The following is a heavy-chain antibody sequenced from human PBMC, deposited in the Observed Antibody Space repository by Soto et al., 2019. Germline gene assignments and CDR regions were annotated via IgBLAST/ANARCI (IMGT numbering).Heavy chain of an antibody. V-gene: IGHV4-61*01. D-gene: IGHD3-16*02. CDR2: IYYSGST. Sequence: PSETLSLTCTVSGGSVISGSYYGSWIRQPPGKGLEWIGYIYYSGSTNYNPSLKSRVTISVDTSKNQFSLKLSSVTAADTAVYYCAGGKLRLGELSLFDYWGQGTLVTVSS. CDR1: GGSVISGSYY. CDR3: AGGKLRLGELSLFDY. J-gene: IGHJ4*02.